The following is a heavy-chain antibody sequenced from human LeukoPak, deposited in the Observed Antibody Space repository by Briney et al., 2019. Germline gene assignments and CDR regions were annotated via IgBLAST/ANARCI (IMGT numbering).Heavy chain of an antibody. V-gene: IGHV3-21*01. CDR1: GFTFSSYS. D-gene: IGHD3-22*01. CDR3: ARDGAAYYYDSSGYYLEY. Sequence: GGSLRLSCAASGFTFSSYSRNWVRQAPGKGLEWVSSISSSSSYIYYADSVKGRFTISRDNAKNSLYLQMNSLRAEDTAVYYCARDGAAYYYDSSGYYLEYWGQGTLVTVSS. CDR2: ISSSSSYI. J-gene: IGHJ4*02.